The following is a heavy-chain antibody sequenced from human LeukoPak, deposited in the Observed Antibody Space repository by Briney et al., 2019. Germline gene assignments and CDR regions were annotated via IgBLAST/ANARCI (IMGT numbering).Heavy chain of an antibody. Sequence: PGGSLRLSCAASGLIFSNYWMSWVRQAPGKGLEWAANIKQDGSEKYYVDSVKGRFTISRDNAKNSLYLQMNSLRAEDTAVYYCARDYDSGPLGQDYWGQGTLVTVSS. V-gene: IGHV3-7*01. D-gene: IGHD4-17*01. J-gene: IGHJ4*02. CDR1: GLIFSNYW. CDR3: ARDYDSGPLGQDY. CDR2: IKQDGSEK.